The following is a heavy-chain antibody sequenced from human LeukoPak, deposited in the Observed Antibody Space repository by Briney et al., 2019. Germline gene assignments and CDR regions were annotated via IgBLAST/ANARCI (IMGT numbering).Heavy chain of an antibody. V-gene: IGHV3-30*18. Sequence: PGGSLRLSCAASGFTFGSYGMHWVRQAPGKGLEWVAVISYDGSNKYYADSVKGRFTISRDNSKNTLYLQMNSLRAEDTAVYYCAKVGQQWLVRVYFDYWGQGTLVTVSS. D-gene: IGHD6-19*01. CDR1: GFTFGSYG. CDR2: ISYDGSNK. J-gene: IGHJ4*02. CDR3: AKVGQQWLVRVYFDY.